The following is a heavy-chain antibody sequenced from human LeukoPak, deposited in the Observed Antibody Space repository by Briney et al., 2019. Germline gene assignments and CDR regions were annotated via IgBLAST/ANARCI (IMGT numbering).Heavy chain of an antibody. CDR3: ARSYYDILTGYYMRY. V-gene: IGHV3-48*01. D-gene: IGHD3-9*01. CDR2: ISRDSGIK. CDR1: GFIISGDS. J-gene: IGHJ4*02. Sequence: GGSLRLSCAASGFIISGDSMNWVRQAPGKGLEWIAYISRDSGIKYYADSVRGRFTISRDNSKNTLYLQMNSLRAEDTAVYYCARSYYDILTGYYMRYWGQGTLVTVSS.